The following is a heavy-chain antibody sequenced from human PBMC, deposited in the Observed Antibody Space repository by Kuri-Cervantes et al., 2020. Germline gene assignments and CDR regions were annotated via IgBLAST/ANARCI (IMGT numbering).Heavy chain of an antibody. CDR3: ARHLKDCTNGVCPDYFDY. J-gene: IGHJ4*02. CDR2: IYPGDSDT. Sequence: GASLKISWKGSGSSFTSYWIGWVRQMPGKGLEWMGIIYPGDSDTRYSPSFQGQVTISADKSISTAYLQWSSLKASDTAMYYCARHLKDCTNGVCPDYFDYWGQGTLVTVSS. D-gene: IGHD2-8*01. V-gene: IGHV5-51*01. CDR1: GSSFTSYW.